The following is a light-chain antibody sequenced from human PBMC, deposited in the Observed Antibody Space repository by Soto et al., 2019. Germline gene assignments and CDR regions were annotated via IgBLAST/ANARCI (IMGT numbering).Light chain of an antibody. CDR2: DAS. Sequence: DIQMTQSPSTLSAFVGDRVTITCRASQSIVRLLAWYQQKPGKAPKLLIYDASSLEGGVPSRFSGTGSGTEFTLTISSLQPDDSAIYYCQHYYSYPYTFGQGTKVDIK. V-gene: IGKV1-5*01. J-gene: IGKJ2*01. CDR3: QHYYSYPYT. CDR1: QSIVRL.